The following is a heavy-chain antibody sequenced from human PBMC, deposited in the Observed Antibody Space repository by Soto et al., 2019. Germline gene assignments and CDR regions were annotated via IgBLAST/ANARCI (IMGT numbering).Heavy chain of an antibody. CDR3: ARHVPAAGYYYGMDA. CDR1: GGTFSSYA. V-gene: IGHV1-69*12. CDR2: IIPIFGTA. J-gene: IGHJ6*02. Sequence: QVQLVQSGAEVKKPGSSVKVSCKASGGTFSSYAISWVRQAPGQGLEWMGGIIPIFGTANYAQQFQGRVTITADESPSTAYMELSSPRSEDTAVYYCARHVPAAGYYYGMDAWGQGTTFPVSS. D-gene: IGHD2-2*01.